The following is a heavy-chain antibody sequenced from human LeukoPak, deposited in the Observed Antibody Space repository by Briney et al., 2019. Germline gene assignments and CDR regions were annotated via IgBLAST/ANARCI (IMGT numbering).Heavy chain of an antibody. CDR2: INPNSGGT. D-gene: IGHD3-3*01. V-gene: IGHV1-2*02. CDR3: ARGEVTIFGVVISWFDP. CDR1: GYTFTGYY. Sequence: ASVKVSCKASGYTFTGYYMHWVRPAPGQGLEWMGWINPNSGGTSYAQKFQSRVTMTRDTSISTAYMELSRLRSDDTAVYYCARGEVTIFGVVISWFDPWGQGTLVTVSS. J-gene: IGHJ5*02.